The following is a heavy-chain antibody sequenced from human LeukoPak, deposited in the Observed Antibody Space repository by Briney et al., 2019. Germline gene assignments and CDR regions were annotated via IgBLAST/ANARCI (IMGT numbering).Heavy chain of an antibody. Sequence: ASVKVSCKASGYTFTRYDFNWVRQATGQRPEWMGWMSPNSGDTGYAQKFQDRVTMTRNTSISTAYMELSSLRSDDTAVYYCARGPPNWGYDYWGPGTLVTVSS. J-gene: IGHJ4*02. V-gene: IGHV1-8*01. CDR3: ARGPPNWGYDY. CDR2: MSPNSGDT. D-gene: IGHD7-27*01. CDR1: GYTFTRYD.